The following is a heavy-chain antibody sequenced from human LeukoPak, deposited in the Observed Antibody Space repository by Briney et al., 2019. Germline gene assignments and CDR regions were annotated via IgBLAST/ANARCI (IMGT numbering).Heavy chain of an antibody. CDR3: ATVDEYYYDSSGYSRY. J-gene: IGHJ4*02. CDR1: GYTSTGYY. Sequence: ASVKVSCKASGYTSTGYYMHWVRQAPGQGLEWMGWINPNSGGTNYAQKFQGRVTMTRDTSISTAYMELSRLRSDDTAVYYCATVDEYYYDSSGYSRYWGQGTLVTVSS. CDR2: INPNSGGT. D-gene: IGHD3-22*01. V-gene: IGHV1-2*02.